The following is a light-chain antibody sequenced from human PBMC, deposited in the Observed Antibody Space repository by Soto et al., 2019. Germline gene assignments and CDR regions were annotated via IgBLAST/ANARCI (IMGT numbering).Light chain of an antibody. CDR3: QQSYTTPYT. CDR1: QRITNY. J-gene: IGKJ2*01. CDR2: AAT. Sequence: DIQMTQSPSSLSASVGDRVTITCRASQRITNYLNWYQQKLGKAPKLLIYAATNLQSGLPSRFSGSGFGTDFTLTISSLQPDDFATYFCQQSYTTPYTCGLGTKLEIK. V-gene: IGKV1-39*01.